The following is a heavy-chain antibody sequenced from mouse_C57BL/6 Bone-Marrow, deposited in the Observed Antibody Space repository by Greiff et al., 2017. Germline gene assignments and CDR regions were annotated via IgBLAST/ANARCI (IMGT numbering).Heavy chain of an antibody. Sequence: QVQLQQSGAELARPGASVKLSCKASGYTFTSSGISWVKQRTGQGLEWIGEIYPRSGNTYYNEKFKGKATLTADKSSSTAYMELRSLTSEDSAVYFCARRTPYYYGSSPNWYCDVWGTGTTVTVAS. CDR3: ARRTPYYYGSSPNWYCDV. V-gene: IGHV1-81*01. D-gene: IGHD1-1*01. J-gene: IGHJ1*03. CDR1: GYTFTSSG. CDR2: IYPRSGNT.